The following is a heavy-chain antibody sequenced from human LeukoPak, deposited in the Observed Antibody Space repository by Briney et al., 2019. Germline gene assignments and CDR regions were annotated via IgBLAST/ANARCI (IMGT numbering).Heavy chain of an antibody. CDR1: VGSILSYY. J-gene: IGHJ5*02. CDR2: IYYSGSS. D-gene: IGHD3-9*01. CDR3: ARTCILTGVDYNWFDP. V-gene: IGHV4-59*01. Sequence: PSETLSLTCTVSVGSILSYYWSWIRQPPAGGLQESGYIYYSGSSNYNPPLKSRVTISVDTSKNQFSLKLSSVTAADTAVYYCARTCILTGVDYNWFDPWGQGTLVTVSS.